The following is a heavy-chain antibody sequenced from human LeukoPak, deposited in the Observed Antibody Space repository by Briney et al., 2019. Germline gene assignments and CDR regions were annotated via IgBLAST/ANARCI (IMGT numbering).Heavy chain of an antibody. Sequence: GASVKVSCKASGYTFSNYPIHWVRQAPGQRLEWLGWINGGDGRTMSSQKFHDTVTITRDTSATTVYLELNSLKSENTATYYCAREGGSNQPFDYWGQGTLVSVSS. CDR3: AREGGSNQPFDY. CDR2: INGGDGRT. V-gene: IGHV1-3*01. D-gene: IGHD2-2*01. CDR1: GYTFSNYP. J-gene: IGHJ4*02.